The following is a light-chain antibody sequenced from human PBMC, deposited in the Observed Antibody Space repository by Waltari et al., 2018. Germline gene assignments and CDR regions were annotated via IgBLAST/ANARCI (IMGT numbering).Light chain of an antibody. J-gene: IGKJ4*01. CDR2: AAS. V-gene: IGKV1-9*01. CDR1: QGVTTY. CDR3: QHLHGYPIT. Sequence: IQLTQSPSSLSASVGDRVTITCRASQGVTTYLAWYQQKPGKAPNLLISAASTLQSWVPSRFSGSGSGTDFTLTISSLQPEDFATYYCQHLHGYPITFGGGTKVEIK.